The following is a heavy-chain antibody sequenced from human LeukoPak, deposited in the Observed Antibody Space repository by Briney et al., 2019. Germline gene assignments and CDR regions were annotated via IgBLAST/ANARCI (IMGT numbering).Heavy chain of an antibody. V-gene: IGHV3-21*01. CDR1: GFTFSSYT. CDR2: ISSSSSYI. CDR3: ARETGDRGYSGYGIDY. D-gene: IGHD5-12*01. J-gene: IGHJ4*02. Sequence: PGGSLRLSCAASGFTFSSYTMNWVRQAPGKGLEWVSSISSSSSYIYYADSVKGRFTISRDNAKKSVYLQMNSLRAEDTAVYYCARETGDRGYSGYGIDYWGQGTLVTVSS.